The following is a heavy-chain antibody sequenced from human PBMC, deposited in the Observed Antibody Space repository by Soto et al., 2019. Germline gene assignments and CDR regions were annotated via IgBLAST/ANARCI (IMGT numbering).Heavy chain of an antibody. D-gene: IGHD2-21*01. CDR2: INPSGGST. J-gene: IGHJ5*02. Sequence: QVQLVQSGAEVKEPGASVKISCKASGYTFTSYYVHWVRQAPGQGLEWMAIINPSGGSTNYAQRFPGRVTVTRDTSTSRVYMELSRLRSEDTAVYYCARGLGWADPWGQGTLVTVSS. V-gene: IGHV1-46*01. CDR1: GYTFTSYY. CDR3: ARGLGWADP.